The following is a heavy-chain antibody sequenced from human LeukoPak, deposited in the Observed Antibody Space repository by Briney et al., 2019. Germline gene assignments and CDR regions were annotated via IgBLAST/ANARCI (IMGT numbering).Heavy chain of an antibody. CDR1: GGSISSGSYY. CDR3: ASQLYYDSSGYYPTWFDY. D-gene: IGHD3-22*01. V-gene: IGHV4-61*02. Sequence: SETLSLTCTVSGGSISSGSYYWSWIRQPAGKGLEWIGRIYTSGSTNYNPSLKSRVTISVDTSKNQFSLKLSSVTAADTAVYYCASQLYYDSSGYYPTWFDYRGQGTLVTVSS. J-gene: IGHJ4*02. CDR2: IYTSGST.